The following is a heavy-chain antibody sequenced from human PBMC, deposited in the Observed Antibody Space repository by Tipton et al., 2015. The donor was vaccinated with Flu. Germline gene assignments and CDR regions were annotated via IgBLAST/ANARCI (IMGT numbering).Heavy chain of an antibody. D-gene: IGHD3-3*01. J-gene: IGHJ4*02. CDR3: ARGDFWSGYYVDY. Sequence: TLSLTCTVSVGSVSSGSYYWSWIRQPPGKGLEWIGDINDSGSTNYNPSLKSRVTISVDTSKNQFSLKLSSVTAADTAVYYCARGDFWSGYYVDYWGQGTLVTVSS. V-gene: IGHV4-61*01. CDR1: VGSVSSGSYY. CDR2: INDSGST.